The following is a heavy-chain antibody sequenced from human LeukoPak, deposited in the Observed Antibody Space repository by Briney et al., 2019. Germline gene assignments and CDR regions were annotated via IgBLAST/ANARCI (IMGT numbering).Heavy chain of an antibody. CDR2: INTNTGNP. V-gene: IGHV7-4-1*02. CDR1: GFTFSSYA. Sequence: GGSLRLSCAASGFTFSSYAMNWVRQAPGQGLEWMGWINTNTGNPTYAQGFTGRFAFSLDTSVSTAYLQISSLKAEDTAVYYCARDGSMDYWGQGTLVTVSS. CDR3: ARDGSMDY. J-gene: IGHJ4*02.